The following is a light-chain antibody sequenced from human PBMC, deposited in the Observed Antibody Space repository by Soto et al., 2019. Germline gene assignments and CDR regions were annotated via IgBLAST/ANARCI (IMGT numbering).Light chain of an antibody. J-gene: IGKJ1*01. V-gene: IGKV1-5*01. CDR2: HAS. CDR3: QHYNSYGT. CDR1: QSISSW. Sequence: DIPMTQSPSTLSSSVGERVTITFRASQSISSWLAWYQQKPGKAPKILIYHASSLETGVPSRFSGSGSGTEFTLTISSVQPDDFASYYCQHYNSYGTFGQGTKVDIK.